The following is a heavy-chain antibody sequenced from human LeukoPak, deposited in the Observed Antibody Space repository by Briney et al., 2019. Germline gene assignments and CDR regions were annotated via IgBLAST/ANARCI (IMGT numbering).Heavy chain of an antibody. J-gene: IGHJ4*02. CDR1: GFTFRSYE. CDR3: ARDTDY. Sequence: GGSLRLSCAASGFTFRSYEMNWVRQAPGKGLEWVSYISSSGNTIYYADSVKGRFTISRDNAKNSLSLQMNSLRAEDTAVYYCARDTDYWGRGTLVTVSS. CDR2: ISSSGNTI. V-gene: IGHV3-48*03.